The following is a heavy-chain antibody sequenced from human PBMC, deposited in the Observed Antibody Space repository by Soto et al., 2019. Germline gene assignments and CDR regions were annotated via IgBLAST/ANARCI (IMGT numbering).Heavy chain of an antibody. CDR3: AREGDDSSDAFDI. D-gene: IGHD3-22*01. CDR1: GGSISSGGYY. CDR2: IYYSGST. J-gene: IGHJ3*02. V-gene: IGHV4-31*03. Sequence: SETLSLTCTVSGGSISSGGYYWSWIRQHPGKGLEWIGYIYYSGSTYYNPSLKSRVTISVDTSKNQFSLKLSSVTAADTAVYYCAREGDDSSDAFDIWGQGTMVTVS.